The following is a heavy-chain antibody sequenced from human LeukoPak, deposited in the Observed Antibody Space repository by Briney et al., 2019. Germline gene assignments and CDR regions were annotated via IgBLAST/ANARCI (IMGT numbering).Heavy chain of an antibody. CDR2: ISDIGSI. Sequence: SETLSLTCTVSGGSISSYYWSWIRQPPGKGLEWIAYISDIGSINYNPSLKSRATISLDTSKNQFSLKLSSVTAADTAVYYCAGHHPRNTVDFWGQGTLVTVSS. CDR1: GGSISSYY. V-gene: IGHV4-59*08. J-gene: IGHJ4*02. CDR3: AGHHPRNTVDF. D-gene: IGHD2/OR15-2a*01.